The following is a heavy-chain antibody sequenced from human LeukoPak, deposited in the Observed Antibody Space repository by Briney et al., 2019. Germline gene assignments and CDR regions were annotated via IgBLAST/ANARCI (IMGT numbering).Heavy chain of an antibody. J-gene: IGHJ6*03. CDR1: GFTFSSYG. D-gene: IGHD4-17*01. V-gene: IGHV3-30*02. Sequence: GGSLRLSCAASGFTFSSYGMHWVRQAPGKGLEWVAFIRYDGSNKYYADSVKGRFTISRDNSKNTLYLQMNSLRAEDTAVYYCAKDPSDGDYGYYYYYMDVWGKGTTVTISS. CDR3: AKDPSDGDYGYYYYYMDV. CDR2: IRYDGSNK.